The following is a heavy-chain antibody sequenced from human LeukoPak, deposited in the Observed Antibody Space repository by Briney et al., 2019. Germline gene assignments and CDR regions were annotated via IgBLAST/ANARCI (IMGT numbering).Heavy chain of an antibody. CDR3: AKDRPASSSWYGIVY. J-gene: IGHJ4*02. D-gene: IGHD6-13*01. V-gene: IGHV3-23*01. CDR2: ISGSGDST. Sequence: GGSLRLSCAASGFTFSSYAMSWVRQAPGKGLEWVSAISGSGDSTFYADSVKGRFTISRDNSKNTLYLQMNSLRAEDTAVYYCAKDRPASSSWYGIVYWGQGTLVTVSS. CDR1: GFTFSSYA.